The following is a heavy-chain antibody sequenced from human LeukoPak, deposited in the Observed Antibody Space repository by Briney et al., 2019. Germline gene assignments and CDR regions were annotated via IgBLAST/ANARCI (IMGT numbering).Heavy chain of an antibody. Sequence: GGSLRLSCAAFGFTFSSYSMNWVRQAPGKGLEWVSSISSSSSYIYYADSVKGRFTISRDNAKNSLYLQMNSLRAEDTAVYYCARVIAAPRGASMDVWGQGTTVTVSS. CDR1: GFTFSSYS. CDR2: ISSSSSYI. V-gene: IGHV3-21*01. CDR3: ARVIAAPRGASMDV. D-gene: IGHD6-13*01. J-gene: IGHJ6*02.